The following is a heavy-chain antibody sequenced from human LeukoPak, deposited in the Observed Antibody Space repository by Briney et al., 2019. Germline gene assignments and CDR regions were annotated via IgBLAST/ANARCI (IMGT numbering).Heavy chain of an antibody. V-gene: IGHV6-1*01. CDR3: ARVEFSVAAAGLNDY. Sequence: SQTLSLTCAISGDSVSSDSAAWNWIRQSPSRGLEWLGRTFYRSKWYNDYAVSVKSRITINPDTSKNQFSLQLNSVTPEDTAVYYCARVEFSVAAAGLNDYWGQGTLVTVSS. J-gene: IGHJ4*02. D-gene: IGHD6-13*01. CDR2: TFYRSKWYN. CDR1: GDSVSSDSAA.